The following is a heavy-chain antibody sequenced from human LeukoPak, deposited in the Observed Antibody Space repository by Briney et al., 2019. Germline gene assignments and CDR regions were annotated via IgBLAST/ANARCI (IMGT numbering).Heavy chain of an antibody. CDR1: SGCF. CDR2: INHSGST. J-gene: IGHJ4*02. Sequence: SGCFCCVIRQPPGKGLELIGEINHSGSTNYNPSLKSRVTISVDTSKNQFSLKLSSVTAADTAVYYCARGTMTTVTYYFDYWGQGTLVTVSS. D-gene: IGHD4-17*01. V-gene: IGHV4-34*01. CDR3: ARGTMTTVTYYFDY.